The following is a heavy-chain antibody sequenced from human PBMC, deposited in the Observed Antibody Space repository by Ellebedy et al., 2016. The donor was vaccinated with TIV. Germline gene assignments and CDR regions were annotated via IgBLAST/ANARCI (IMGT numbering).Heavy chain of an antibody. V-gene: IGHV1-18*04. CDR3: ARDPRWANWFDP. CDR2: ISAYNGNT. J-gene: IGHJ5*02. D-gene: IGHD5-24*01. Sequence: ASVKVSXXASGYTFTSYGISWVRQAPGQGLEWMGWISAYNGNTNYAQKLQGRVTMTTDTSTSTAYMELRSLRSDDTAVYYCARDPRWANWFDPWGQGTLVTVSS. CDR1: GYTFTSYG.